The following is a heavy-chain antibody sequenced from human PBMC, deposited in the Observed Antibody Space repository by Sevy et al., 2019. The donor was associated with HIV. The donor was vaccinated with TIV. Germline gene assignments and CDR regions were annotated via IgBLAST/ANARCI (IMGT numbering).Heavy chain of an antibody. CDR1: GFTFDDYA. CDR2: ISWNSGTI. CDR3: AKGIGPLGVGPTMDV. V-gene: IGHV3-9*01. Sequence: GGSLRLSCEASGFTFDDYAMHWVRQCPGKGLEWVSGISWNSGTIEYADSVKGRFAISRDNAKNSLYLQMNSLRSDDTALYFCAKGIGPLGVGPTMDVWGQGTTVTVSS. J-gene: IGHJ6*02. D-gene: IGHD2-21*01.